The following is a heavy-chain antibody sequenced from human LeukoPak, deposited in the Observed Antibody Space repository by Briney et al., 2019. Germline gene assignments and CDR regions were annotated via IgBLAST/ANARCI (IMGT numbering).Heavy chain of an antibody. V-gene: IGHV4-39*07. CDR3: ARDEKSWGYYYGSGGNNWFDP. CDR1: GGSISSSSYY. CDR2: IYYSGST. J-gene: IGHJ5*02. Sequence: SETLSLTCTVSGGSISSSSYYWGWIRQPPGKGLEWIGSIYYSGSTYYNPSLKSRVTISVDKSKNQFSLKLSSVTAADTAVYYCARDEKSWGYYYGSGGNNWFDPWGQGTLVTVSS. D-gene: IGHD3-10*01.